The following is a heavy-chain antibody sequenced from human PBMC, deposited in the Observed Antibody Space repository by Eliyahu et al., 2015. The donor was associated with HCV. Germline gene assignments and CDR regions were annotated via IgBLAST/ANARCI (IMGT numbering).Heavy chain of an antibody. J-gene: IGHJ5*02. Sequence: QVQLVQSGAEVKKPGSSVKVSCKASGGTFSSYAISWVGQAPGQGLEWMGGIIPIFGTANYAQKFQGRVTITADESTSTAYMELSSLRSEDTAVYYCARGSRGVTGTAEVSRFDPWGQGTLVTVSS. CDR2: IIPIFGTA. CDR1: GGTFSSYA. CDR3: ARGSRGVTGTAEVSRFDP. V-gene: IGHV1-69*01. D-gene: IGHD1-20*01.